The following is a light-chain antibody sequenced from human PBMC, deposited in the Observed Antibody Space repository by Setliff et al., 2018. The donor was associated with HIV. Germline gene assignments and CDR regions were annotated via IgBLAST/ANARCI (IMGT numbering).Light chain of an antibody. Sequence: DIAVTQSPDSLAVSLSERATIHCKSSQSVLYSSNNKNYLSWFQQKPGQPPKLLIYWASARESGVPDRFSGSGSVTDFTLTISSLQAEDVAVYFCQQYYSTPHTFGGGTKVDIK. V-gene: IGKV4-1*01. CDR3: QQYYSTPHT. J-gene: IGKJ4*01. CDR1: QSVLYSSNNKNY. CDR2: WAS.